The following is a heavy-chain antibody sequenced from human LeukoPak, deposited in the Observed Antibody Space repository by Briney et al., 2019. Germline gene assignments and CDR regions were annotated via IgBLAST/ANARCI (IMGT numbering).Heavy chain of an antibody. CDR1: GYTFTTYY. V-gene: IGHV1-46*01. CDR3: AREIVVVPSAMGFDP. CDR2: INPSGGST. Sequence: ASVKVSCKASGYTFTTYYIHWVRQAPGQGLEWMGVINPSGGSTSFAQKFQARLTMTRDTSTSTVYMELSGLSSEDTAVYYCAREIVVVPSAMGFDPLGQGTLVTVSS. D-gene: IGHD2-2*01. J-gene: IGHJ5*02.